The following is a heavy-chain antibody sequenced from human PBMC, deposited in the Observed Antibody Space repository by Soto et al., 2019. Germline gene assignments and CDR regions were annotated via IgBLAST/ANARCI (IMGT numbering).Heavy chain of an antibody. CDR2: IKSKTDGGTT. Sequence: EVQLVESGGGLVKPGGSLRLSCAASGFTFSNAWMSWVRQAPGKGLEWVGRIKSKTDGGTTDYAAPVKGRFTISRDDSKNTAYLQMNSLKTEDTAVYYCTRQGGAAAGYYYYYGMDVWGQGTTVTVSS. CDR3: TRQGGAAAGYYYYYGMDV. D-gene: IGHD6-13*01. V-gene: IGHV3-15*01. J-gene: IGHJ6*02. CDR1: GFTFSNAW.